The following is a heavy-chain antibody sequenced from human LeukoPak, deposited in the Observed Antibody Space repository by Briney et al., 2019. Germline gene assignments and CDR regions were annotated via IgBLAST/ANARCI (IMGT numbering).Heavy chain of an antibody. CDR2: TSYDGSNK. V-gene: IGHV3-30*04. D-gene: IGHD3-9*01. CDR3: ARDYILTGYLNY. J-gene: IGHJ4*02. CDR1: GFTFRSYA. Sequence: GGSLRLSCAASGFTFRSYAMHWVRQAPGKGLEWVAVTSYDGSNKYYADSVKGRFTISRDNSKNTLYLQMNSLRAEDTAVYYCARDYILTGYLNYWGQGTLVTVSS.